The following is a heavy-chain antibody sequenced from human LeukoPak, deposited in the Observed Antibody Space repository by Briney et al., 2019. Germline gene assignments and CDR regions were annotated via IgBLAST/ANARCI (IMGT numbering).Heavy chain of an antibody. V-gene: IGHV4-59*01. CDR1: GGSISSYY. CDR2: IYYSGST. D-gene: IGHD5-24*01. Sequence: SETLSLTCTVSGGSISSYYWSWIRQPPGKGLEWIGYIYYSGSTNYNPSLKSRVTISVDTSKNQFSLKLSSVTAAETAVYYCAREGRYRYGYNEYHSYMDIWGKGTTVTVPS. CDR3: AREGRYRYGYNEYHSYMDI. J-gene: IGHJ6*03.